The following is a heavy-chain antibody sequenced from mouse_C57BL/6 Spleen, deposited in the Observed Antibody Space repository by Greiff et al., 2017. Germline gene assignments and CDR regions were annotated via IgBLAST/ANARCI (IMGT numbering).Heavy chain of an antibody. J-gene: IGHJ4*01. D-gene: IGHD2-4*01. CDR3: ARSGIAYDYDPHYAMDY. V-gene: IGHV1-85*01. CDR2: IYPRDGST. Sequence: QVQLKESGPELVKPGASVKLSCKASGYTFTSYDINWVKQRPGQGLEWIGWIYPRDGSTKYNEKFKGKATLTVDTSSSTAYMVLHSLTSEDSADYFCARSGIAYDYDPHYAMDYWGQGTSVTVSS. CDR1: GYTFTSYD.